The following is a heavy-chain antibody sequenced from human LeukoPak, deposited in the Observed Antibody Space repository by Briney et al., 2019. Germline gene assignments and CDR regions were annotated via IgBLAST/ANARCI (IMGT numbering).Heavy chain of an antibody. CDR3: ARDGKAKNDY. J-gene: IGHJ4*02. CDR1: GFSFSSFA. V-gene: IGHV3-64*02. CDR2: MGGSGANT. D-gene: IGHD1-26*01. Sequence: GGSLRLSCAASGFSFSSFAMQWVRQAPDKRLEYVSGMGGSGANTHYADSVKGRFTMSRDNSRDTLYLQMGSLRPEDTAVYYCARDGKAKNDYWGQGTLVTVST.